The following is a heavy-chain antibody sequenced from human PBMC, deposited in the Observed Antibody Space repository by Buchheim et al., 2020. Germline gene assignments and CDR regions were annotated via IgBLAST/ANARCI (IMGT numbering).Heavy chain of an antibody. CDR2: ISSSSSTI. CDR3: ARVGYSNDPFGMDV. D-gene: IGHD4-11*01. V-gene: IGHV3-48*01. J-gene: IGHJ6*02. Sequence: EVQLVESGGGLVQPGGSLRLSCAASGFTFSSYSMNWVRQAPGKGLEWVSYISSSSSTIYYADSVKGRFTISRDNAKNSMYLQMNSLRAEDTAVYYCARVGYSNDPFGMDVWGQGTT. CDR1: GFTFSSYS.